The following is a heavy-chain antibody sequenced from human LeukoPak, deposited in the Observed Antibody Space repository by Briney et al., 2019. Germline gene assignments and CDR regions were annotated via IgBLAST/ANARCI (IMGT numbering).Heavy chain of an antibody. D-gene: IGHD4-17*01. V-gene: IGHV4-61*02. CDR1: GGSISSGSYY. J-gene: IGHJ4*02. CDR2: IYTSGST. Sequence: SETMSLTCTVSGGSISSGSYYWTWIRQPAGKGLEWIGRIYTSGSTNYNPSLKSRVTISADTSKNHFSLKLSSVTAADTAVYYCARGPYGDYHPADYWGQGTLVTVSS. CDR3: ARGPYGDYHPADY.